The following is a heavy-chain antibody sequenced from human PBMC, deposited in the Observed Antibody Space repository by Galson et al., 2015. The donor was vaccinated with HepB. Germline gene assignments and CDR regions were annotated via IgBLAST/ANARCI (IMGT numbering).Heavy chain of an antibody. CDR2: ISSSSSTI. CDR1: GFTFSTYS. CDR3: ARDLGAVRGVIILDY. Sequence: SLRLSCAVSGFTFSTYSMNWVRQAPGKGLEWISYISSSSSTIYYADSVKGRFTISRDNAKNSLYLQMNGLRDEDTAVYYCARDLGAVRGVIILDYWGQGTLVTVSS. V-gene: IGHV3-48*02. J-gene: IGHJ4*02. D-gene: IGHD3-10*01.